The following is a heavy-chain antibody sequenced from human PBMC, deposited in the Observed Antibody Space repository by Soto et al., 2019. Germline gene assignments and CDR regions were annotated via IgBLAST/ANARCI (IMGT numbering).Heavy chain of an antibody. CDR1: GYTLTELS. Sequence: PSVKVSCKISGYTLTELSMHWVRQAPGKGLEWMGGFDPEDGETIYAQKFQGRVTMTEDTSTDTAYMELSSLRSEDTAVYYCATEKYQLLRGHPNWFDPWGQGPLVTVSS. V-gene: IGHV1-24*01. CDR3: ATEKYQLLRGHPNWFDP. CDR2: FDPEDGET. D-gene: IGHD2-2*01. J-gene: IGHJ5*02.